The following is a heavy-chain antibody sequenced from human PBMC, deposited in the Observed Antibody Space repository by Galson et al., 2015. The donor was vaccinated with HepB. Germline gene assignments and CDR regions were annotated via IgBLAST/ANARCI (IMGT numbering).Heavy chain of an antibody. D-gene: IGHD6-6*01. V-gene: IGHV3-11*06. Sequence: SLRLSCAASGFIFSDYYMNWIRQAPGKGLEWVSYISSSSTYTNYADSVKGRFTISRDNPKNSLYLQMNSLRADDTAVYYCARRYSSSYYFDYWGQGTLVTVSS. CDR1: GFIFSDYY. J-gene: IGHJ4*02. CDR3: ARRYSSSYYFDY. CDR2: ISSSSTYT.